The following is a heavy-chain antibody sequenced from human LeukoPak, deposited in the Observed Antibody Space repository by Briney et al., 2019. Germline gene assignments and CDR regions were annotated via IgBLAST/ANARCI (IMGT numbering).Heavy chain of an antibody. CDR2: ISGSGGST. CDR3: AKDWGEYYDSSGYYPLDY. J-gene: IGHJ4*02. Sequence: GGSLRLSCAASGFTFSSYAMSWVRQAPGKGLEWVSAISGSGGSTYYADSVKGRFTISRDNSKNTLYLQMNSLRAEDTAVYYCAKDWGEYYDSSGYYPLDYWGQGTLVTVSS. D-gene: IGHD3-22*01. V-gene: IGHV3-23*01. CDR1: GFTFSSYA.